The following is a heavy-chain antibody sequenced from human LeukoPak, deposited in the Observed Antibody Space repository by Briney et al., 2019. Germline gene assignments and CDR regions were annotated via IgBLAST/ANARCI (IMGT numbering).Heavy chain of an antibody. V-gene: IGHV1-8*01. Sequence: GASVKVSCKASGYTFTSYDINWVRQATGQGLEWMGWMNPNSGNTGYAQKFQGRVTMTRNTSISTAYMELSSLRSEDAAVYYCARDLDPGIAVAGTFDYWGQGTLVTVSS. CDR3: ARDLDPGIAVAGTFDY. CDR2: MNPNSGNT. J-gene: IGHJ4*02. D-gene: IGHD6-19*01. CDR1: GYTFTSYD.